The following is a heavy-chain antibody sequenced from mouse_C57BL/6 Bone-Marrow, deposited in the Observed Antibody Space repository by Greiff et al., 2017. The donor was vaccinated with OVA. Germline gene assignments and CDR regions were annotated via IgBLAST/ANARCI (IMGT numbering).Heavy chain of an antibody. V-gene: IGHV1-82*01. D-gene: IGHD1-1*01. J-gene: IGHJ2*01. CDR2: IYPGDGDT. Sequence: QVTLKESGPELVKPGASVKISCKASGYAFSSSRMNWVKQRHGKGLEWIGRIYPGDGDTNYNGKFKGKATLTADKSSSTAYMQLSSLTSEDSAVYVCAYYYCSPYDFGYWGQGTTLTFSS. CDR3: AYYYCSPYDFGY. CDR1: GYAFSSSR.